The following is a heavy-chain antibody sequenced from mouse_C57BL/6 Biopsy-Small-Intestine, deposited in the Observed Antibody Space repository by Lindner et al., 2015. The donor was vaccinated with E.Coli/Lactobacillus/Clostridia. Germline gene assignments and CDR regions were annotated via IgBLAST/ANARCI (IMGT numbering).Heavy chain of an antibody. Sequence: SVKVSCKASGYTFTRYYMHWVRQAPGQGLEWMGIITPTGSRRTYAQKFQGRVTMTRDMSTTTDYMELRNLRPEDTAVYFCARDFSWGGSDYWGQGTLVTVSS. V-gene: IGHV1-59*01. J-gene: IGHJ4*01. CDR1: GYTFTRYY. D-gene: IGHD2-12*01. CDR2: ITPTGSRR. CDR3: ARDFSWGGSDY.